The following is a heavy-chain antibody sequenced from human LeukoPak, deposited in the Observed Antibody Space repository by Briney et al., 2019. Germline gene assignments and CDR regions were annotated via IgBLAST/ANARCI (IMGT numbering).Heavy chain of an antibody. V-gene: IGHV3-23*01. CDR3: AKGHDSSGYYSYSFDY. D-gene: IGHD3-22*01. CDR1: GFTFSTYA. Sequence: GGSLRLSCAASGFTFSTYAMSWVRQAPGKGLEWVSTISGSGGSTYYGDSVKGRFTISRDNSKNTLYLQMNSLRAEDTAVYYCAKGHDSSGYYSYSFDYWGQGTLVTVSS. CDR2: ISGSGGST. J-gene: IGHJ4*02.